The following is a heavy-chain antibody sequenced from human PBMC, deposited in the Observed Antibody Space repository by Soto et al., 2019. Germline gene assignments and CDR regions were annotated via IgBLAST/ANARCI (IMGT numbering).Heavy chain of an antibody. CDR1: GFTVSSNY. J-gene: IGHJ6*02. Sequence: GESLKISCAASGFTVSSNYMSWVRQAPGKGLEWVSVIYSGGSTYYADSVKGRFTISRDNSKNTLYLQMNSLRAEDTAVYYCVRATLSIAARPDAYYYYYYGMDVWGQGTTVTVSS. CDR3: VRATLSIAARPDAYYYYYYGMDV. D-gene: IGHD6-6*01. V-gene: IGHV3-53*01. CDR2: IYSGGST.